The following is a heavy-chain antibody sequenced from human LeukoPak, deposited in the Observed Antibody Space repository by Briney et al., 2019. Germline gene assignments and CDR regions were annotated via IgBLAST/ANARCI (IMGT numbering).Heavy chain of an antibody. J-gene: IGHJ4*02. CDR1: GGTLSSYA. Sequence: SVKVSCKASGGTLSSYAISWVRQAPGQGLEWMGGIIPIFGTANYAQKFQGRVTITADESTSTAYMELSSLRSEDTAVYYCARPYDILTGYYPGYGYWGQETLVTVSS. CDR2: IIPIFGTA. D-gene: IGHD3-9*01. V-gene: IGHV1-69*13. CDR3: ARPYDILTGYYPGYGY.